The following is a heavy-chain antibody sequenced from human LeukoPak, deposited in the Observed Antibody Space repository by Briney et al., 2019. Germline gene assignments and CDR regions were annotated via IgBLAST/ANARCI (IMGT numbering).Heavy chain of an antibody. CDR3: ARGDVYFDY. CDR2: ISYDGSNK. Sequence: PGRSLRLSCAASGFTFSSYAMHWVRQAPGKGLEWVAVISYDGSNKYYADSVKGRFTISRDNSKNTLYLQMNSLRAEDTAVYYCARGDVYFDYWGQGTLVTVSS. V-gene: IGHV3-30-3*01. D-gene: IGHD2-21*02. CDR1: GFTFSSYA. J-gene: IGHJ4*02.